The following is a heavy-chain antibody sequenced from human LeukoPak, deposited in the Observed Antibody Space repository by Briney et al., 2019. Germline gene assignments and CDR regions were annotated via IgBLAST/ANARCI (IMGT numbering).Heavy chain of an antibody. CDR1: GGSISSYY. J-gene: IGHJ4*02. Sequence: PSETLSLTCTVSGGSISSYYWSWIRQPAGKGLEWIGRIYTSGSTNYNPSLKSRVTMSVDTSKNQFSLKLSSVTAADTAVYYCARGPTESMVRGVITGKCDYWGQGTLVTVSS. D-gene: IGHD3-10*01. CDR3: ARGPTESMVRGVITGKCDY. CDR2: IYTSGST. V-gene: IGHV4-4*07.